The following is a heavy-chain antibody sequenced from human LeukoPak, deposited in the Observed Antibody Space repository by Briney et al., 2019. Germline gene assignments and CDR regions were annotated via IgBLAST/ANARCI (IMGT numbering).Heavy chain of an antibody. J-gene: IGHJ4*02. Sequence: GGSLRLSCAASGFTFSSYWMSWVRQAPGKGLVWVSRIASDGSSTTYADSVRGRFSISRDNAKNTLYLQMNSLRVEDTAVYYCARGRPHGNDYWGQGTLVTVSS. CDR1: GFTFSSYW. D-gene: IGHD4-23*01. CDR3: ARGRPHGNDY. CDR2: IASDGSST. V-gene: IGHV3-74*01.